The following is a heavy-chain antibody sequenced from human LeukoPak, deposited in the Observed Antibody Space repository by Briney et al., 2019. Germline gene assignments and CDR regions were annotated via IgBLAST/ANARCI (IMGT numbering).Heavy chain of an antibody. D-gene: IGHD5-12*01. Sequence: GGSLRLSCAASGFTFSSYWMSWVRQAPGKGLEWVANIKQDGSEKNYVDSVKGRFTISRDNAKNSLDLQMNSLRAEDTAVYYCARAGGYASSWAYWGQGTLVPVSS. CDR1: GFTFSSYW. CDR3: ARAGGYASSWAY. J-gene: IGHJ4*02. V-gene: IGHV3-7*01. CDR2: IKQDGSEK.